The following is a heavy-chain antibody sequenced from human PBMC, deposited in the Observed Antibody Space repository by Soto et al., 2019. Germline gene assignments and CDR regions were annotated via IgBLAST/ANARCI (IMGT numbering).Heavy chain of an antibody. J-gene: IGHJ4*02. CDR2: IYYSGST. D-gene: IGHD6-19*01. CDR3: ARGGWSKDF. V-gene: IGHV4-59*01. CDR1: GGSLTNYY. Sequence: SETLSLTCTVSGGSLTNYYWSWTRQPPGKGLERIGYIYYSGSTSYNPSLKSRVTISVDTSKNQFSLKLTSVTAADTAVYYCARGGWSKDFWGPGTLVTGSS.